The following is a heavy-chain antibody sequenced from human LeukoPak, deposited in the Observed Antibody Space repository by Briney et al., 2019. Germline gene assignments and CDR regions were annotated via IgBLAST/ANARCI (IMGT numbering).Heavy chain of an antibody. V-gene: IGHV4-34*01. D-gene: IGHD2-2*01. CDR3: ARTYCSSTSCYSGYYYMDV. CDR1: GGSFSGYY. J-gene: IGHJ6*03. CDR2: INHSGST. Sequence: SETLSLTCAVYGGSFSGYYWSWIRQPPGKGLEWIGEINHSGSTNYNPSLKSRVTMSVDTSKNQFSLKLSSVTAADTAVYYCARTYCSSTSCYSGYYYMDVWGKGTTVTVSS.